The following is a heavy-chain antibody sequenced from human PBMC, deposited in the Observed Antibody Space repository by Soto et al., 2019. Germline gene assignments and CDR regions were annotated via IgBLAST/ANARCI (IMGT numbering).Heavy chain of an antibody. V-gene: IGHV3-20*03. J-gene: IGHJ6*02. CDR1: GFTFDDYG. D-gene: IGHD3-10*01. Sequence: EVQLVESGGGVVRPGGSLRLSFAASGFTFDDYGMSWVRQTPGKGLGWVSGINWNGGSTGYADSVKGRFTISRDNAKNSLYLQMNSLRAEDTALYYCARDLSVYYGSGGGTYGMGVWGQGTTVTVSS. CDR3: ARDLSVYYGSGGGTYGMGV. CDR2: INWNGGST.